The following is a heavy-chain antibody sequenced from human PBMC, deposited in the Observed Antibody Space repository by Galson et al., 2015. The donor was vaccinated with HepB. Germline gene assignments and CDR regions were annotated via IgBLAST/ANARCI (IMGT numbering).Heavy chain of an antibody. Sequence: SLRLSCAASGFTFSSYGMHWVRQAPGKGLEWVAVISYDGSNKYYADSVKGRFTISRDNSKNTLYLQMNSLRAEDTAVYYCAKGGKWEPTFDYWGQGTLVTVSS. V-gene: IGHV3-30*18. CDR3: AKGGKWEPTFDY. CDR1: GFTFSSYG. CDR2: ISYDGSNK. D-gene: IGHD1-26*01. J-gene: IGHJ4*02.